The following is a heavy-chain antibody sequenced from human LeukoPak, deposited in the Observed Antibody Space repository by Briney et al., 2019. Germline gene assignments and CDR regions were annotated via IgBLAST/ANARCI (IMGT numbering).Heavy chain of an antibody. D-gene: IGHD4-17*01. V-gene: IGHV3-11*04. CDR2: ISGSAGTI. CDR1: GFTVSANY. J-gene: IGHJ4*02. Sequence: GGFLRLSCAASGFTVSANYMNWVRQAPGKGLEWVSYISGSAGTIYYADSVKGRFTISRDNAKNSLSLQMNSLRAEDTAVYYSARHDYGDLGQGTLVTVSS. CDR3: ARHDYGD.